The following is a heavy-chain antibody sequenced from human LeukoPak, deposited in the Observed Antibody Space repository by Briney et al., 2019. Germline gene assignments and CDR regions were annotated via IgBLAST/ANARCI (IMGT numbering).Heavy chain of an antibody. CDR2: MNPNSGNT. V-gene: IGHV1-8*01. J-gene: IGHJ4*02. D-gene: IGHD2-21*02. CDR3: ARGFSPGGGDEAWDFDY. CDR1: GYTFTSYD. Sequence: ASVKVSCKASGYTFTSYDINWVRQATGQGLEWMGWMNPNSGNTGYAQKFQGRVTMTRNTSISTAYMELSSLRSEDTAVYYCARGFSPGGGDEAWDFDYWGQGTLVTVSS.